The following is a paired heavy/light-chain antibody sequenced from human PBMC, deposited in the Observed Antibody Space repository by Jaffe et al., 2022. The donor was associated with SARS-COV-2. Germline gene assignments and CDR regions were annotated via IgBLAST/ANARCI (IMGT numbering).Heavy chain of an antibody. V-gene: IGHV1-18*01. CDR2: ISAYNGNT. D-gene: IGHD3-10*01. CDR1: GYTFTSYG. CDR3: ARGTLNYYGSGSYNWFDP. J-gene: IGHJ5*02. Sequence: QVQLVQSGAEVKKPGASVKVSCKASGYTFTSYGISWVRQAPGQGLEWMGWISAYNGNTNYAQKLQGRVTMTTDTSTSTAYMELRSLRSDDTAVYYCARGTLNYYGSGSYNWFDPWGQGTLVTVSS.
Light chain of an antibody. CDR1: NIGSKN. Sequence: SYELTQPLSVSVALGQTARITCGGNNIGSKNVHWYQQKPGQAPVLVIYRDSNRPSGIPERFSGSNSGNTATLTISRAQAGDEADYYCQVWDSSTEVFGTGTKVTVL. CDR2: RDS. CDR3: QVWDSSTEV. V-gene: IGLV3-9*01. J-gene: IGLJ1*01.